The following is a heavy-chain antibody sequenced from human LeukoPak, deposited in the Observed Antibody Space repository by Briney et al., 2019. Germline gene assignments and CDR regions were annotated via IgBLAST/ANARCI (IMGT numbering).Heavy chain of an antibody. J-gene: IGHJ4*02. CDR1: GFTFSSYS. Sequence: GGSLRLSCAASGFTFSSYSMNWVRQAPGKGLEWVSSISSSSSYIYYADSVKGRFTISRDNAKNSLYLQMNSLRAEDTAVYYCARDRNTYSSSPLGYWGQGTLVTVSS. V-gene: IGHV3-21*01. CDR3: ARDRNTYSSSPLGY. D-gene: IGHD6-6*01. CDR2: ISSSSSYI.